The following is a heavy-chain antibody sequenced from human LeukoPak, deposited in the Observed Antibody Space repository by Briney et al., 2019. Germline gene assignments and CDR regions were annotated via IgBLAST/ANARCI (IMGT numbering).Heavy chain of an antibody. CDR3: ATNKTMVTTAGLFDP. CDR2: IYNSAST. V-gene: IGHV4-39*01. CDR1: GGSISSGTYY. J-gene: IGHJ5*02. D-gene: IGHD4-17*01. Sequence: PSGTLSLTCAVSGGSISSGTYYWAWIRQSPGKGLEWIGSIYNSASTYYNPSFKSRVTLSVDTSRNQFSLNLRSVTAADTGMYYCATNKTMVTTAGLFDPWGQGTLVIVSS.